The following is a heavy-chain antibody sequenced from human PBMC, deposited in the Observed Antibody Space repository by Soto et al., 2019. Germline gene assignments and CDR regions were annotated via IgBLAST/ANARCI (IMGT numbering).Heavy chain of an antibody. D-gene: IGHD1-7*01. V-gene: IGHV1-18*01. J-gene: IGHJ4*02. CDR2: ISAYNGNT. Sequence: QVQLVQSGAEVKKSGASVKVSCKTSGYTFSNYGISWVRQAPRQGIEWMGWISAYNGNTNYAQKLQGRVTMTTDTATGTAYMELRSLRSDDTAVYYCARDETGTTPFDSWGQGSLFTVSS. CDR3: ARDETGTTPFDS. CDR1: GYTFSNYG.